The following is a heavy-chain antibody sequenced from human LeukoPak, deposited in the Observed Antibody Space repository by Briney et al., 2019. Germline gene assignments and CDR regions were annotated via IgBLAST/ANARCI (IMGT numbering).Heavy chain of an antibody. Sequence: SETLSLTCAVSGGSISSGGYSWSWIRQPPGKGLEWIGYIYHSGSTYYNPSLKSRVTISVDRSKNQFSLKLSSVTAADTAVYYCARVLVPANYYDSSGYAFDIWGQGTMVTISS. CDR3: ARVLVPANYYDSSGYAFDI. J-gene: IGHJ3*02. CDR1: GGSISSGGYS. D-gene: IGHD3-22*01. CDR2: IYHSGST. V-gene: IGHV4-30-2*01.